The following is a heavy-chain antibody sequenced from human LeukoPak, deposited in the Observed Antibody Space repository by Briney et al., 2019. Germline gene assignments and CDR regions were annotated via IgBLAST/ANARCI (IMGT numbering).Heavy chain of an antibody. V-gene: IGHV1-2*02. CDR3: AREADIYCSGGSCYKP. D-gene: IGHD2-15*01. J-gene: IGHJ5*02. Sequence: GASVKVSCKASGYTFTGYYMHWVRQAPGQGLEWMGWINPNSGGTNYAQKFQGRVTMTRDPSISTAYMELSRLRSDDTAVYYCAREADIYCSGGSCYKPWGQGTLVTVSS. CDR2: INPNSGGT. CDR1: GYTFTGYY.